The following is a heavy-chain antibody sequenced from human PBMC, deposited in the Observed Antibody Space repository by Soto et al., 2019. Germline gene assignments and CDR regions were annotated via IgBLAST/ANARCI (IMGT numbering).Heavy chain of an antibody. CDR2: IFPSDSDT. J-gene: IGHJ5*02. CDR1: GYIIKNYW. V-gene: IGHV5-51*01. D-gene: IGHD3-22*01. CDR3: ARKDKSGYFNWFDP. Sequence: GESLKISCKASGYIIKNYWIGWVRQMPGQGLEWMGIIFPSDSDTRYSPSFQGQVTISADRSTSTVLLQWASLKASDTAVYFCARKDKSGYFNWFDPWGQGTLVTVSS.